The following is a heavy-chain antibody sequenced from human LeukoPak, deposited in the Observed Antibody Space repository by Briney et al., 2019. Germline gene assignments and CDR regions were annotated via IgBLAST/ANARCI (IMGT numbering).Heavy chain of an antibody. CDR2: INSDGSST. Sequence: GGSLRLSCAASGFTFSRYWMHWVRQAPGKGLVWVSRINSDGSSTNYADSVKGRFTITRDNAKNTLYLQMNSLRVEDTAVYYCASSSGGFNWFDPWGQGTLVTVSS. D-gene: IGHD3-22*01. CDR3: ASSSGGFNWFDP. V-gene: IGHV3-74*01. J-gene: IGHJ5*02. CDR1: GFTFSRYW.